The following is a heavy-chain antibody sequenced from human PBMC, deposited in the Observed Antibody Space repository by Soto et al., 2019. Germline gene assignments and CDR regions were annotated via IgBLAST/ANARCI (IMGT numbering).Heavy chain of an antibody. V-gene: IGHV3-23*01. J-gene: IGHJ2*01. CDR3: AKAPSYQPIYWYFDL. CDR1: GFTFSSYA. Sequence: GGSLRLSCAASGFTFSSYAMSWVRQAPGKGLEWVSAISGSGGSTYYADSVKGRFTMSRDNSRNTLYLQMTSLRAEDTAVYYCAKAPSYQPIYWYFDLWGRGTLVTVSS. D-gene: IGHD2-2*01. CDR2: ISGSGGST.